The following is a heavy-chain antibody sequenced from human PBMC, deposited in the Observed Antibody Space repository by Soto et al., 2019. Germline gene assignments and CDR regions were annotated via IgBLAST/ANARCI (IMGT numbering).Heavy chain of an antibody. CDR1: GGSISSGGYY. CDR3: ARSEILAAANDDYYYGMDV. V-gene: IGHV4-31*03. D-gene: IGHD6-25*01. Sequence: SETLSLTCTVSGGSISSGGYYWSWIRQHPGKGLEWIGYIYYSGSTYYNPSLKSRVTISVDTSKNQFSLKLSSVTAADTAVYYGARSEILAAANDDYYYGMDVWGQGTTVTVSS. J-gene: IGHJ6*02. CDR2: IYYSGST.